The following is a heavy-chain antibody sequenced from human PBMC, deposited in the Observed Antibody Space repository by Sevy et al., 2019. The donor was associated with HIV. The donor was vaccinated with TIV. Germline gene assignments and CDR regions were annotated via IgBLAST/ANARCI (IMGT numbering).Heavy chain of an antibody. CDR1: GFTFSSYS. CDR3: ARMGYCSSTSCYQLSYGMDV. Sequence: GGSLRLSCAASGFTFSSYSMNWVRQAPGKGLEWVSSISSSSSYIYYADSVKGRLTISSDNAKNSLYLQRNSLRAEDTAVYYCARMGYCSSTSCYQLSYGMDVWGQGTTVTVSS. J-gene: IGHJ6*02. V-gene: IGHV3-21*01. D-gene: IGHD2-2*01. CDR2: ISSSSSYI.